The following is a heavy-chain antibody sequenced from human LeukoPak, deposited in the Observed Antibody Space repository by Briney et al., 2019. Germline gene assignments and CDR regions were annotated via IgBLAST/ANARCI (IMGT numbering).Heavy chain of an antibody. CDR1: GFTFDDYA. CDR3: AKDISSLGELSEGFDY. D-gene: IGHD3-16*02. CDR2: ISWNSGSI. Sequence: GGSLRLSCAASGFTFDDYAMHWVRQAPGKGLEWVSGISWNSGSIGYADSVKGRFTISRDNAKNSLYLQMNSLRAEDTALYYCAKDISSLGELSEGFDYWGQGTLVTVSS. J-gene: IGHJ4*02. V-gene: IGHV3-9*01.